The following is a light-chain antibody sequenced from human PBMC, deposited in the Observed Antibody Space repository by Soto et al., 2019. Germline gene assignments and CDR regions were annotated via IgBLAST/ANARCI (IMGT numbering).Light chain of an antibody. CDR2: EVS. CDR1: SSDVGAYTS. CDR3: TSYTIDNRSYV. Sequence: QSVLTQPASVSGSPVQSITISCTGTSSDVGAYTSVSWYQQHPGKAPKLMIYEVSNRPSGVSNRFSGSKSANTASLTISGLQAEDEAHYSCTSYTIDNRSYVFGTGTKVTVL. V-gene: IGLV2-14*01. J-gene: IGLJ1*01.